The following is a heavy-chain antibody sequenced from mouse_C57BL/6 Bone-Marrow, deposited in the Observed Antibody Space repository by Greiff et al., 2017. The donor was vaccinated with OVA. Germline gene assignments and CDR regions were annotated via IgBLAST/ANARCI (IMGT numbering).Heavy chain of an antibody. Sequence: QVQLQQSGAELARPGASVKLSCKASGYTFTSYGISWVKQRTGQGLEWIGEIYPRSGNTYYNEKFKGKATLTADKSSSTAYMELRSLTSEDSAVYFCARWDYYGSSYGDWYFDVWGTGTTVTVSS. CDR1: GYTFTSYG. CDR3: ARWDYYGSSYGDWYFDV. CDR2: IYPRSGNT. D-gene: IGHD1-1*01. V-gene: IGHV1-81*01. J-gene: IGHJ1*03.